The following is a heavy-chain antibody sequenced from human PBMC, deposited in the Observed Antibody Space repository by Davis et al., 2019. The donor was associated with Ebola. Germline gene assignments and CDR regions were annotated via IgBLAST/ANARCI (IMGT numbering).Heavy chain of an antibody. CDR3: ASLRRTITGMDDAFDI. V-gene: IGHV5-51*01. J-gene: IGHJ3*02. CDR2: IYTGDSDT. CDR1: GNSFASHW. Sequence: GGSLRLSCKDSGNSFASHWIGWVRQMPGQRLEWMGIIYTGDSDTRYSTSFRGQVTISADKSIKTAFLQWSSLKASDTAMYYCASLRRTITGMDDAFDIWGQGTMVTVSS. D-gene: IGHD2-8*02.